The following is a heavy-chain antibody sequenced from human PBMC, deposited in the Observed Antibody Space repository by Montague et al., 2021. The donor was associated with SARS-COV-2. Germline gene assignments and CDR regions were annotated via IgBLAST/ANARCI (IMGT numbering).Heavy chain of an antibody. V-gene: IGHV4-34*01. CDR3: ARGSYSSSWYGPKYYFDY. Sequence: SGTLSLTCAVYGGSFSGYYWSWIRQPPGKGLEWIGEINHSGSTNYNPSLRSRVTISVDTSKNQFSLKLSSVTAADTAVYYCARGSYSSSWYGPKYYFDYWGQGTLVTVSS. CDR1: GGSFSGYY. CDR2: INHSGST. J-gene: IGHJ4*02. D-gene: IGHD6-13*01.